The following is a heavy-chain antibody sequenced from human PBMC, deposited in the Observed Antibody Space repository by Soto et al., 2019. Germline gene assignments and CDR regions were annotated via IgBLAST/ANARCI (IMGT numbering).Heavy chain of an antibody. J-gene: IGHJ6*03. V-gene: IGHV4-34*01. Sequence: SETLSLTCAFYGGSFSGYYWSWIRQPPGKGLEWIGEINHSGSTNYNPSLKSRVTISVDTSKNQFSLKLSSVTAADTAVYYCARSYGDSRPYYYYMDVWGKGTTVTVSS. CDR3: ARSYGDSRPYYYYMDV. D-gene: IGHD4-17*01. CDR1: GGSFSGYY. CDR2: INHSGST.